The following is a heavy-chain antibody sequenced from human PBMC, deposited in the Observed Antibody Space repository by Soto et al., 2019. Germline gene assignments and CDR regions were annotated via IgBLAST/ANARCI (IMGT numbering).Heavy chain of an antibody. CDR3: ASRGYSYGYSAFDI. Sequence: PSETLSLTCTVSGGSISSSSYYWGWIRQPPGKGLEWIGSIYYSGSTYYNPSLKSRVTISVDTSKNQFSLELSSMTAADTAVYYCASRGYSYGYSAFDIWGQGTMVTVSS. D-gene: IGHD5-18*01. V-gene: IGHV4-39*01. J-gene: IGHJ3*02. CDR1: GGSISSSSYY. CDR2: IYYSGST.